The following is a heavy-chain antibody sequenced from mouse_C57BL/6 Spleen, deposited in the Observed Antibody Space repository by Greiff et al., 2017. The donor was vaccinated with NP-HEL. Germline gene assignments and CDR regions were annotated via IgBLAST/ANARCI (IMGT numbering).Heavy chain of an antibody. CDR1: GYTFTSYW. D-gene: IGHD2-4*01. CDR3: AIQGYYDYAWFAY. J-gene: IGHJ3*01. Sequence: QVQLQQPGAELVKPGASVKVSCKASGYTFTSYWMHWVKQRPGQGLEWIGMIHPADSDTNYNQKFKGKATLTVDKSSSTAYMQLSSLTSEDSAVYYCAIQGYYDYAWFAYWGQGTLVTVSA. CDR2: IHPADSDT. V-gene: IGHV1-74*01.